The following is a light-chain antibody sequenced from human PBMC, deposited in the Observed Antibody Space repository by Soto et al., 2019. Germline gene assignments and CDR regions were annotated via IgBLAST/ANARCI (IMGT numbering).Light chain of an antibody. CDR1: QSVKTY. CDR2: GAS. CDR3: QQYNTWPPRYT. V-gene: IGKV3-15*01. Sequence: EIVMTQSPATLSVSPGGRATLSRRASQSVKTYLAWYQQRPGQPPRLLIHGASTRATDIPARFSGSGSGTEFSLTISSLQSEDFAVYFCQQYNTWPPRYTFGQGTKLEI. J-gene: IGKJ2*01.